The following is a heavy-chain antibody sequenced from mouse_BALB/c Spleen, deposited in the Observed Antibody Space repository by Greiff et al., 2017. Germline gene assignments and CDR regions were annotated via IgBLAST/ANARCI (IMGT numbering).Heavy chain of an antibody. CDR2: INPSSGYT. J-gene: IGHJ2*01. V-gene: IGHV1-4*01. CDR1: GYTFTSYT. CDR3: AREGGPLYYFDY. Sequence: VQLQQSGAELARPGASVKMSCKASGYTFTSYTMHWVKQRPGQGLEWIGYINPSSGYTNYNQKFKDKATLTADKSSSTAYMQLSSLTSEDSAVYYCAREGGPLYYFDYWGQGTTLTVSS.